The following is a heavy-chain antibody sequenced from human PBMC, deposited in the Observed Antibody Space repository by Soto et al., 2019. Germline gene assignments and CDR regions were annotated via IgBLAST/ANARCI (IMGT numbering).Heavy chain of an antibody. V-gene: IGHV1-69*12. CDR3: ARARTSSCPVGCWFDP. CDR2: IIPIFGTG. J-gene: IGHJ5*02. CDR1: GGTFSSYA. D-gene: IGHD2-15*01. Sequence: QVRLVQSGAEVKKPGSSVKVSCKASGGTFSSYAISWVRQAPGQGLEWMGGIIPIFGTGNYAQKFQGRVTMTADESTSTAYMELSSLRSEDTAVYYCARARTSSCPVGCWFDPWGQGTLVTVSS.